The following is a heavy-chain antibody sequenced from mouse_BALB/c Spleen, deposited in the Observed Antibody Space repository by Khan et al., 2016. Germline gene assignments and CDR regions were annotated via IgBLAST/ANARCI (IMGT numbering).Heavy chain of an antibody. Sequence: EVQLQESGPGLVKPSQSLSLTCTVTGYSITSDYAWNWIRQFPGNKLEWMGYISYSGSTNYNPSLKSRVSITRDTSKNQVFLQLNSVTTKDTATYYCARSFGYRGFAYWGQGTLVTVSA. CDR3: ARSFGYRGFAY. CDR2: ISYSGST. CDR1: GYSITSDYA. D-gene: IGHD2-2*01. J-gene: IGHJ3*01. V-gene: IGHV3-2*02.